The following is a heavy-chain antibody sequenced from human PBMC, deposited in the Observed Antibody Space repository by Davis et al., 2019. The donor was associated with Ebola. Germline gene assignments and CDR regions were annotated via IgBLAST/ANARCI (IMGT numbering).Heavy chain of an antibody. D-gene: IGHD7-27*01. V-gene: IGHV3-48*02. CDR2: ISRSSITT. CDR1: GFTFSSYS. J-gene: IGHJ4*02. CDR3: ATDRNWDFDY. Sequence: GGSLRLSCAASGFTFSSYSMNWVRQAPGKGLEWISYISRSSITTYYADSVKGRFTISRDNAKNSLYLQMNSLRDEDTAVYYCATDRNWDFDYWGQGTLVTVSS.